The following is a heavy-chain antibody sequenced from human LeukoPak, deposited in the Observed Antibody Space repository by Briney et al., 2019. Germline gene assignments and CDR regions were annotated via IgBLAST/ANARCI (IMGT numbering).Heavy chain of an antibody. CDR2: MNPNSGNT. D-gene: IGHD6-19*01. CDR3: ARAPSRIAVAGTERSYYFDY. J-gene: IGHJ4*02. V-gene: IGHV1-8*01. CDR1: GYTFTSYD. Sequence: ASVKVSCKASGYTFTSYDINWVRQATGQGLEWMGWMNPNSGNTGYAQKFQGRVTMTRNTSISTAYMELSSLRSEDTAVYYCARAPSRIAVAGTERSYYFDYWGQGTLVTVPS.